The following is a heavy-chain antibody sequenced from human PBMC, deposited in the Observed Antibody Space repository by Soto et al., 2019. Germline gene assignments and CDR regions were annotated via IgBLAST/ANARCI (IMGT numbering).Heavy chain of an antibody. V-gene: IGHV3-23*01. D-gene: IGHD6-19*01. Sequence: GGSLRLSCAASGFTFSSYAMSWVRQAPGKGLEWVSANSGSGGSTYYADSVKGRFTISRDNSKNTLYLQMNSLRAEDTAVYSCAKDPGISGCYLSWFDPWGQGTLVTVSS. CDR2: NSGSGGST. CDR1: GFTFSSYA. CDR3: AKDPGISGCYLSWFDP. J-gene: IGHJ5*02.